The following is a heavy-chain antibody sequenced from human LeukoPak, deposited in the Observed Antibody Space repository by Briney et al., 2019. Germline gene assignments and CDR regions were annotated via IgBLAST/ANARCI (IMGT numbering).Heavy chain of an antibody. J-gene: IGHJ4*02. D-gene: IGHD3-10*01. CDR2: ISGSGAIT. Sequence: PGGSLRLSCAASGFTFSSDAMNWVRQAPGKGLEWVSGISGSGAITYYADSVKGRFTISRDNSKNMLYLQMNSLRAEDTAAYYCAHGSGVFDFWGQGTLGTVSS. V-gene: IGHV3-23*01. CDR3: AHGSGVFDF. CDR1: GFTFSSDA.